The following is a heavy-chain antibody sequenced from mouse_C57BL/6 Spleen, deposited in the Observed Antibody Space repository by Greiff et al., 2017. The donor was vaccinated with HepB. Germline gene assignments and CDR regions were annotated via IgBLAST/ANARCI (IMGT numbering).Heavy chain of an antibody. CDR3: AREGGSLAMDY. CDR1: GYTFTSYW. J-gene: IGHJ4*01. CDR2: IYPSDSET. V-gene: IGHV1-61*01. Sequence: VQLQQPGAELVRPGSSVKLSSKASGYTFTSYWMDWVKQRPGQGLEWIGNIYPSDSETHYNQKFKDKATLTVDKSSSTAYMQLSSLTSEDSAVYYCAREGGSLAMDYWGQGTSVTVSS.